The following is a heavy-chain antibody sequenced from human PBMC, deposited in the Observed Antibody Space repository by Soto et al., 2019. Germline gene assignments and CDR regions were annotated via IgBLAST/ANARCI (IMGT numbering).Heavy chain of an antibody. Sequence: SQTLSLTCAISGDSVSSNSAAWNWIRQSPSRGLEWLGRTYYRSKWYNDYAVSVKSRITINPDTSKNQFSLQLNSVTPEDTAVYYCARGTGVDTATAVYFDYWDQGTLVTVSS. J-gene: IGHJ4*02. V-gene: IGHV6-1*01. D-gene: IGHD5-18*01. CDR2: TYYRSKWYN. CDR1: GDSVSSNSAA. CDR3: ARGTGVDTATAVYFDY.